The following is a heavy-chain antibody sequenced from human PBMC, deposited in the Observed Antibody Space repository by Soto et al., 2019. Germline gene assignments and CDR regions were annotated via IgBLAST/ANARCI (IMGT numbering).Heavy chain of an antibody. D-gene: IGHD5-18*01. CDR3: AKMARTQLWLLVQN. CDR1: GASITNDDFF. CDR2: ITYGGSI. V-gene: IGHV4-31*03. Sequence: SETLSLTCTVSGASITNDDFFWSWVRQHPDKGLEWLAYITYGGSIYYNPSLRSRLSVSIDKSKSQFSLNVRSVTAADTAVYFCAKMARTQLWLLVQNWGQGIPVTVYS. J-gene: IGHJ1*01.